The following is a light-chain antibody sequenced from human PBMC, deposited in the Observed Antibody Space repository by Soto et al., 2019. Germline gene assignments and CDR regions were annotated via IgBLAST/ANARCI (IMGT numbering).Light chain of an antibody. V-gene: IGLV2-14*01. CDR3: SSYTSSSTQV. CDR2: DVS. Sequence: QSALTQPASVSGSPGQSNTISCTGTSSDVGGYNYVSWYQQHPGKAPKLMLYDVSNRPSGVSSRFSGSKSGNTASLTISGLQAEDEADYYCSSYTSSSTQVFGTGTKLTVL. J-gene: IGLJ1*01. CDR1: SSDVGGYNY.